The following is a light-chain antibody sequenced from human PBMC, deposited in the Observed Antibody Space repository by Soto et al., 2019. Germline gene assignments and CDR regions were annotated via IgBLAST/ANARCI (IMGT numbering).Light chain of an antibody. CDR2: DVN. Sequence: QSALTRPASVSGSPGQSITISCTGTSSDVGRYNYVSWYRQHPGTAPKLIISDVNSRPSGISNRFSGSKSGNTASLTISGLQAEDEAYYYCSSYTSDITQVFGGGTKLTVL. CDR1: SSDVGRYNY. V-gene: IGLV2-14*01. CDR3: SSYTSDITQV. J-gene: IGLJ3*02.